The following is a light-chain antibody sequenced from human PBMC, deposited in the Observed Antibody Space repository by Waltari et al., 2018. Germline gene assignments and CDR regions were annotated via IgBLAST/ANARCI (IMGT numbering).Light chain of an antibody. Sequence: DIQMTQSPSALSASLGDNVNITCRATQGITTSLAWSQQKPGKAPKLLIHGASSLEGGVPSRFSGSGSGTEFTLTITSLQPEDFATYYCQQYYAPVPTFGQGTKV. J-gene: IGKJ1*01. CDR2: GAS. CDR1: QGITTS. CDR3: QQYYAPVPT. V-gene: IGKV1-NL1*01.